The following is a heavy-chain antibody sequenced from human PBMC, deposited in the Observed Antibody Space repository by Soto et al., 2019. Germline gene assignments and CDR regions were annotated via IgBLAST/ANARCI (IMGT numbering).Heavy chain of an antibody. J-gene: IGHJ4*02. CDR3: AKVGGNIAVAVYPEDY. Sequence: EVQLLESGGGPVQPGGSLRLSCAASGFTFANYAMSWVRQAPGKGLEWVSLVSGSGSTTYYADSVKGRFTISRANSKNTLFLQMNNLRAEDTALYYCAKVGGNIAVAVYPEDYWGQGTLVTVSS. CDR1: GFTFANYA. D-gene: IGHD6-19*01. CDR2: VSGSGSTT. V-gene: IGHV3-23*01.